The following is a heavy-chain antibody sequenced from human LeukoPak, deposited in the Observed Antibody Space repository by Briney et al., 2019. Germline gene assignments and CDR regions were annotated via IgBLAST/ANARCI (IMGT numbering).Heavy chain of an antibody. D-gene: IGHD5-24*01. Sequence: GGSLRLSCAASGFTVSSNYMSWVLQAPGKGLEWVSVIYSGGSTYYADSVKGRFTVSRDNSKNTLYLQMNSLRAEDTAVYYCARWLQFEYAFDIWGQGTMVTVSS. CDR3: ARWLQFEYAFDI. CDR1: GFTVSSNY. CDR2: IYSGGST. V-gene: IGHV3-66*02. J-gene: IGHJ3*02.